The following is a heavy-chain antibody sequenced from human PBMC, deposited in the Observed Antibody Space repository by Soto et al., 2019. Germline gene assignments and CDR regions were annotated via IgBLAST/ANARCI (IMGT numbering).Heavy chain of an antibody. Sequence: ESGPTLVNPTQTLTLTCTFSGFSLSTIQMGGGWIRQPPGKALEWLALIHWNDDKRYSPSLKSRLTITKDTSKNQVVLTMTNMDPVDTGTYYCAHGTVKFDSWGQGILVTVPQ. V-gene: IGHV2-5*01. CDR3: AHGTVKFDS. CDR1: GFSLSTIQMG. D-gene: IGHD2-21*02. J-gene: IGHJ4*02. CDR2: IHWNDDK.